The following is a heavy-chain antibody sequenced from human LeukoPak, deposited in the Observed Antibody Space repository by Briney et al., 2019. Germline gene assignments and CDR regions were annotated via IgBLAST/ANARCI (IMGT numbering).Heavy chain of an antibody. CDR3: ASWGSGWYAFDI. CDR2: ISSSSSYI. J-gene: IGHJ3*02. Sequence: KPGGSLRLSCAASGFTFSSYSMNWVRQAPGKGLEWVSSISSSSSYIYYADSVKGRFTISRDNAKNSLYLQMNSLRAEDTAVYYCASWGSGWYAFDIWGQGTMVTVSS. CDR1: GFTFSSYS. V-gene: IGHV3-21*01. D-gene: IGHD6-19*01.